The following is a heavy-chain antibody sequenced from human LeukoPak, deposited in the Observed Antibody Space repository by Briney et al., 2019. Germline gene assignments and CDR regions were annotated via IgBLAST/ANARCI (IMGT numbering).Heavy chain of an antibody. J-gene: IGHJ6*02. Sequence: ASVKVSCKASGYTFTGYYMHWVRQAPGQGLEWMGWINPNSGVTYYAQKFQGRVTMTRDTSISTAYMEVSRLTSDDTAVFYCARASAWRDYGMDVWSQGTTVTVSS. CDR1: GYTFTGYY. CDR3: ARASAWRDYGMDV. V-gene: IGHV1-2*02. D-gene: IGHD6-19*01. CDR2: INPNSGVT.